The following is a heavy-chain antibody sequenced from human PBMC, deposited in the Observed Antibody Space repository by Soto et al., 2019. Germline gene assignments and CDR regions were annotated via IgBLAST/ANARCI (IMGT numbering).Heavy chain of an antibody. CDR3: ARDPPRRRSPTFGGVIVLFDY. J-gene: IGHJ4*02. Sequence: QVQLVQSGAEVKKPGASVKVSCKASGYTFTSYGISWARQAPGQGLEWMGWISAYNGNTNYAQKLQGRVTMTTDTSTSTAYMELRSLRSDDTAVYYCARDPPRRRSPTFGGVIVLFDYWGQGTLVTVSS. CDR2: ISAYNGNT. V-gene: IGHV1-18*01. CDR1: GYTFTSYG. D-gene: IGHD3-16*02.